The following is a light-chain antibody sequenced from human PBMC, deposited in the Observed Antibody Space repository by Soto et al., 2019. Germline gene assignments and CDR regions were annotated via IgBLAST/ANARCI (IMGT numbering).Light chain of an antibody. CDR3: SSYTSSSGYV. J-gene: IGLJ1*01. CDR2: EVT. CDR1: STDVGSNNR. V-gene: IGLV2-18*02. Sequence: QSVLTQPPSVSGSPGQSVTISRTGTSTDVGSNNRVSWYQQPPGTAPKLMIYEVTNRPSGVPDRFSGSKSGNTASLTISGLQADDEADYYCSSYTSSSGYVFGTGTKVTVL.